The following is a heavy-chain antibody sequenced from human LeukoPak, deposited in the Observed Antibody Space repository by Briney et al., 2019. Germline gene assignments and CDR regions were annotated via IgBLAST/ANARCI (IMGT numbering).Heavy chain of an antibody. V-gene: IGHV1-24*01. CDR1: GYSLTEIS. CDR2: FDPESVEA. Sequence: GASVKVSCKVPGYSLTEISMHWVRQAPGKGLEWMGGFDPESVEAIYARNFQGRVTMTADSSTDIAYMELRSLKSEDTAVYYCATWARGWGQGTLVTVSS. CDR3: ATWARG. J-gene: IGHJ4*02.